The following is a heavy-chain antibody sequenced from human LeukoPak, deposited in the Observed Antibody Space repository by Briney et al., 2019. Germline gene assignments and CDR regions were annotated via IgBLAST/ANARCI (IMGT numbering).Heavy chain of an antibody. Sequence: GGSLRLSCAASGFTFSNYWMSWVRQAPGKGLEWVANIKEDGSEKYYVDSVKGRFTISRDNAKNSLYLQMNSLRAEDTALYYCAKIPVGAGPLDAFDIWGQGTMVTVSS. J-gene: IGHJ3*02. D-gene: IGHD1-26*01. CDR1: GFTFSNYW. CDR2: IKEDGSEK. V-gene: IGHV3-7*03. CDR3: AKIPVGAGPLDAFDI.